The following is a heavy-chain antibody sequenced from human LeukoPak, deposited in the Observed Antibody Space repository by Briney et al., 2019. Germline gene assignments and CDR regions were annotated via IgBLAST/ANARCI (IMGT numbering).Heavy chain of an antibody. J-gene: IGHJ4*02. V-gene: IGHV3-7*01. CDR1: GFTFISYW. D-gene: IGHD1-14*01. CDR3: ARLTPFDY. Sequence: GGSLRLPCAASGFTFISYWMNWVRQAPGKGREWVATIKQAGSERYYLDSVKGRFTISRDNAKSSLYLQMNSLRAEDTAVYYCARLTPFDYWGQGTLVTVSS. CDR2: IKQAGSER.